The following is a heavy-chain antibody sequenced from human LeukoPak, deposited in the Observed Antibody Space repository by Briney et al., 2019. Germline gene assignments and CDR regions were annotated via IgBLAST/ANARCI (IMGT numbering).Heavy chain of an antibody. D-gene: IGHD6-13*01. Sequence: PGGSLRLSCSASGFTFSDYYMSWIRQAPGKGLEWVSYISGSGSTIYYADSVKGRFTISRDNAKNSLYLQMNSLRAEDTAVYYCARVHSWEAFDIWGQGTVVTVSS. V-gene: IGHV3-11*01. CDR2: ISGSGSTI. J-gene: IGHJ3*02. CDR3: ARVHSWEAFDI. CDR1: GFTFSDYY.